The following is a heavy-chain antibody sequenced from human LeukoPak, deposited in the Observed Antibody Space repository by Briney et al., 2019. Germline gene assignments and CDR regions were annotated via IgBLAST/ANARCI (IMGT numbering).Heavy chain of an antibody. CDR3: ARHVHDYVWGSYRQNFDY. V-gene: IGHV4-39*01. CDR2: IYYSGST. J-gene: IGHJ4*02. CDR1: GGSISSSSHY. D-gene: IGHD3-16*02. Sequence: SETLSLTCTVSGGSISSSSHYWGWIRQPPGKGLEWIGSIYYSGSTYYNPSLKSRVTISVDTSKNQFSLKLSSVTAADTAVYYCARHVHDYVWGSYRQNFDYWGQGTLVTVSS.